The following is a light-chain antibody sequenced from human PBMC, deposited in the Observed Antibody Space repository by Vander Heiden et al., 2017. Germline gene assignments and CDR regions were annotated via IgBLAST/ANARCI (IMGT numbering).Light chain of an antibody. J-gene: IGLJ2*01. Sequence: QSVLTQPPSASGTPGQRVTISRSGSSSNIGSNYVYWYQQLPGTAPKLLIYRNNQRPSGVPDRFSGSKSGTSAFLAISGLRSEDEADYYCAAWDDSLSGVVFGGGTKLTVL. V-gene: IGLV1-47*01. CDR1: SSNIGSNY. CDR3: AAWDDSLSGVV. CDR2: RNN.